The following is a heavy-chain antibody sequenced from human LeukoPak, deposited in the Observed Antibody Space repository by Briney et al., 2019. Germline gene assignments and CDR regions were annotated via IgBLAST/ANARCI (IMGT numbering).Heavy chain of an antibody. CDR1: GYTFTSYG. CDR2: ISAYNGNT. Sequence: ASVKVSCKASGYTFTSYGISWVRQAPGQGLEWMGGISAYNGNTNYAQKLQGRVTMTTDTSTSTAYMELRSLTFYDTAVYYCARVLDYGGNLHYFDYWGQGTLVTVSS. V-gene: IGHV1-18*01. J-gene: IGHJ4*02. D-gene: IGHD4-23*01. CDR3: ARVLDYGGNLHYFDY.